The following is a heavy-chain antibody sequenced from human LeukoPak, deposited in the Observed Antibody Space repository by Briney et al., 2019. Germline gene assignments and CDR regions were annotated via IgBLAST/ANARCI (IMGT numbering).Heavy chain of an antibody. Sequence: ASVKVSCKASGYTFTSYDINWVRQATGQGLEWMGWLNPHSGNTGYAQEFQGRVTMTRNTSISTAYMELSSLRSEDTAVYYCVHASLGRVRAFDIWGQGTMVTVSS. D-gene: IGHD2-2*01. CDR3: VHASLGRVRAFDI. CDR2: LNPHSGNT. J-gene: IGHJ3*02. CDR1: GYTFTSYD. V-gene: IGHV1-8*01.